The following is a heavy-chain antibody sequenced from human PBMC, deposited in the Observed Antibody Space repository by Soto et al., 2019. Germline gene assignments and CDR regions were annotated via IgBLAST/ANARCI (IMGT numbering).Heavy chain of an antibody. J-gene: IGHJ6*02. CDR2: ISSSSSYI. CDR3: ARELTTPYYYGMDG. CDR1: GFTFSSYS. Sequence: GGSLRLSCAASGFTFSSYSMNWVRQAPGKGLEWVSSISSSSSYIYYADSVKGRFTISRDNAKNSLYLQMNSLRAEDTAVYYCARELTTPYYYGMDGWGQGTTVTVSS. D-gene: IGHD1-1*01. V-gene: IGHV3-21*01.